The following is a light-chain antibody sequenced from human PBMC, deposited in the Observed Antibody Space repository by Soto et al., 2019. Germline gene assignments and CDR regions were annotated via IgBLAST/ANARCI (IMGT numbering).Light chain of an antibody. CDR1: SSNIGSHT. CDR2: TDN. Sequence: QSVLTQPPSASGTPGQRVTISCSGSSSNIGSHTVNWYQQLPGTAPKLLLYTDNQRPSVVPDRFSGSKSGTSASLAISGLQSEDEADYYCAAWDDSLKGPVFGGGTKVTVL. CDR3: AAWDDSLKGPV. J-gene: IGLJ2*01. V-gene: IGLV1-44*01.